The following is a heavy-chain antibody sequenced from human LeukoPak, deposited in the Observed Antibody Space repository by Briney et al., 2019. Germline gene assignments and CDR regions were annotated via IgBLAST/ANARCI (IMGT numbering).Heavy chain of an antibody. CDR3: ARAEPRGSVWYPY. CDR2: IFHSGST. Sequence: GSLRLSCAASGFTVSSNYMSWVRQAPGKGLEWIGEIFHSGSTNYNPSLKSRVTISVDKSKNQFSLKVNSVTAADTAVYYCARAEPRGSVWYPYWGQGTLVTVSS. CDR1: GFTVSSNY. V-gene: IGHV4-4*02. J-gene: IGHJ4*02. D-gene: IGHD6-13*01.